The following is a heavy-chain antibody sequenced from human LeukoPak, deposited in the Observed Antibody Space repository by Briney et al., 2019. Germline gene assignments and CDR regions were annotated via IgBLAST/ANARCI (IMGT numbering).Heavy chain of an antibody. Sequence: KPSETLSLTCSVSGGSISSYYWSWIRQPPGKGLEWIGYIFYSGSSNYNPSLKSRVTMSVDTSENQLSLKLRSVTAADTALYYCARAHTSSWYMDYWGQGTLVTVSS. V-gene: IGHV4-59*01. CDR2: IFYSGSS. D-gene: IGHD6-13*01. CDR3: ARAHTSSWYMDY. J-gene: IGHJ4*02. CDR1: GGSISSYY.